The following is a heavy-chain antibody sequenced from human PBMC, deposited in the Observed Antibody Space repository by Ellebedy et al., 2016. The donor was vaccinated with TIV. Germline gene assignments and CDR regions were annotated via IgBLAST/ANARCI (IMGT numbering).Heavy chain of an antibody. V-gene: IGHV3-7*01. CDR1: GFAFDTHW. Sequence: GESLKISCAASGFAFDTHWLTWVRQAPGKGLEWVGNIKPDGSEKYYVDSVKGRFTIFRDNAKNSLYLQMNSLRAEDTALYYCATAPTTGGGSWGQGTLVTVSS. J-gene: IGHJ5*02. CDR2: IKPDGSEK. CDR3: ATAPTTGGGS. D-gene: IGHD1-14*01.